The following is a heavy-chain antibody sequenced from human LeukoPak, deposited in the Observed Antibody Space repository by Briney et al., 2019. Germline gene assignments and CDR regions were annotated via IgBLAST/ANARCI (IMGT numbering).Heavy chain of an antibody. Sequence: GGSLRLSCAASGFTFSSYGMHWVRQAPGKGLEWVAFIRYDGSNKYYADSVKGRFTISRDNSKNTLYLQMNSLRAEDTAVYYCTKDAHGGYYDSSGYYYPTYYFDYWGQGTLVTVSS. CDR1: GFTFSSYG. J-gene: IGHJ4*02. D-gene: IGHD3-22*01. V-gene: IGHV3-30*02. CDR2: IRYDGSNK. CDR3: TKDAHGGYYDSSGYYYPTYYFDY.